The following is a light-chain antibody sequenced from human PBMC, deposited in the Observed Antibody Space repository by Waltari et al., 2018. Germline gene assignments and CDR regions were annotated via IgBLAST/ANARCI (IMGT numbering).Light chain of an antibody. CDR3: QQYYRSRT. CDR1: QSVLYNSNDKNY. Sequence: DIVMTQSPDSLAVSLGERATIHCKSSQSVLYNSNDKNYLAWYQQKPGQPPKLLIYWASTRESGVPDRFSGSGSGTDFILTISSLQAEDVAVYYCQQYYRSRTFGQGTKVEIK. J-gene: IGKJ1*01. V-gene: IGKV4-1*01. CDR2: WAS.